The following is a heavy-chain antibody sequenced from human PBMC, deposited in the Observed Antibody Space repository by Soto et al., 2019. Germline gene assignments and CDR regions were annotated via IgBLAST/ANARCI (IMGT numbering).Heavy chain of an antibody. Sequence: SVKVSWKASGGAFSSYTISWVRQAPGQGLEWMGRIIPILGIANYAQKFQGRVTITADKSTSTAYMELSSLRSEDTAVYYCARESCSGGSCYSVWFDPWGQGTLVTAPQ. J-gene: IGHJ5*02. CDR3: ARESCSGGSCYSVWFDP. D-gene: IGHD2-15*01. CDR2: IIPILGIA. CDR1: GGAFSSYT. V-gene: IGHV1-69*04.